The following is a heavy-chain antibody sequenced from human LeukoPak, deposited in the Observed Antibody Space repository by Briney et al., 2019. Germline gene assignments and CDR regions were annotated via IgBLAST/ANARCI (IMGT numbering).Heavy chain of an antibody. CDR1: GGSISSSSYY. J-gene: IGHJ3*02. CDR2: IYYSGST. V-gene: IGHV4-39*01. D-gene: IGHD5-24*01. CDR3: ARQLRRGWLQFKRGWALDAFDI. Sequence: PSETLSLTCTVSGGSISSSSYYWGWIRQPPGKGLEWIGSIYYSGSTYYNPSLKSRDTISVDTSKNQFSLKLSSVTAADTAVYYCARQLRRGWLQFKRGWALDAFDIWGQGTMVTVSS.